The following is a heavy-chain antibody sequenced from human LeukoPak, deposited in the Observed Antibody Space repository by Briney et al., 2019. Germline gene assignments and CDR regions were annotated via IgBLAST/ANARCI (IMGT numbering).Heavy chain of an antibody. CDR1: GGSISSYC. V-gene: IGHV4-4*07. D-gene: IGHD6-13*01. J-gene: IGHJ5*02. Sequence: SETLSLTCTVSGGSISSYCWSWIRQPAGKGLEWIGRIYPRGSANYNPSLKSRVTMSVDTSKKQFSLKLNSVTASDTAVYYCARDRSSSWYRDWFDPWGQGTLVTVSS. CDR3: ARDRSSSWYRDWFDP. CDR2: IYPRGSA.